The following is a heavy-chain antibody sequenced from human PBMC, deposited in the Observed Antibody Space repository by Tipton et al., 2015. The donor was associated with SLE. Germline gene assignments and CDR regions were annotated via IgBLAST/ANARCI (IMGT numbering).Heavy chain of an antibody. Sequence: TLSLTCSVSGGSINNYHWIWIRQPPGKGLEYIGYIHYSGHTNYNPSLKSRVTISIDTSKKQFSLNLNSVNAADTAVYYCARASGGLLPFDYWGQGTLVTVSS. CDR1: GGSINNYH. CDR2: IHYSGHT. J-gene: IGHJ4*02. D-gene: IGHD3-22*01. V-gene: IGHV4-59*01. CDR3: ARASGGLLPFDY.